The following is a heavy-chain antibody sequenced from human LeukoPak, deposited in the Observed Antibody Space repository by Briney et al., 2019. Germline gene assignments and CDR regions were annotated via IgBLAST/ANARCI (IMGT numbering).Heavy chain of an antibody. CDR3: AADGRDFTMVRGVTYWYFDL. V-gene: IGHV1-46*01. CDR1: GYTFTSYY. D-gene: IGHD3-10*01. J-gene: IGHJ2*01. CDR2: INPSGGST. Sequence: GASVKVSCKASGYTFTSYYMHWVRQAPGQGLEWMGIINPSGGSTSYAQKFQGRVTMTRDTSTSTVYMELSSLRSEDTAVYYCAADGRDFTMVRGVTYWYFDLWGRGTLVTVSS.